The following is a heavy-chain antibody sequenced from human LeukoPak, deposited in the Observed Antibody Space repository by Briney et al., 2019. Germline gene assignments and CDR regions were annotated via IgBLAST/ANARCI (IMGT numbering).Heavy chain of an antibody. CDR3: AKIPYYDILTGYSAFDY. Sequence: GGSLRLSCLASGFAFSSYEMNWVRQAPGKGLEWVSFIDNSAVTAYYADSVKGRFTMSRDNSKNTLYLQMNSLRAEDTAIYYCAKIPYYDILTGYSAFDYWGQGTLVTVSS. D-gene: IGHD3-9*01. CDR1: GFAFSSYE. V-gene: IGHV3-48*03. CDR2: IDNSAVTA. J-gene: IGHJ4*02.